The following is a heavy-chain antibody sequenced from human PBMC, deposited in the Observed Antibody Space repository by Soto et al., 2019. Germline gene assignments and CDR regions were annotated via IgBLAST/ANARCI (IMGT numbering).Heavy chain of an antibody. CDR2: VNHRGST. D-gene: IGHD2-2*03. Sequence: SETLSLTCAVYGGSFSGYYWSWIRQAPGEGLEWIGEVNHRGSTYTPYLTSRVTMSVDTSKSKFSLKLACVTGADTAVYYCARDGFCNDTSCRIGNWFDPWGQGTQVTVSS. V-gene: IGHV4-34*01. CDR1: GGSFSGYY. J-gene: IGHJ5*02. CDR3: ARDGFCNDTSCRIGNWFDP.